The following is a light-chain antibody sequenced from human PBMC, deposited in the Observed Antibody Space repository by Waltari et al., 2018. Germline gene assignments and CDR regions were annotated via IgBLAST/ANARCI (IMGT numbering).Light chain of an antibody. V-gene: IGLV2-14*01. CDR1: NSDVGGYNF. Sequence: QSALTQPASVSGSPGQSITISCTGSNSDVGGYNFVSWYQQHPGKAPKLMIYDVSNRPTGVSNRLSGSKSGNTASLTISGLQPEDAADYYCNSYSTSSTFVFGTGTRVTVL. CDR2: DVS. CDR3: NSYSTSSTFV. J-gene: IGLJ1*01.